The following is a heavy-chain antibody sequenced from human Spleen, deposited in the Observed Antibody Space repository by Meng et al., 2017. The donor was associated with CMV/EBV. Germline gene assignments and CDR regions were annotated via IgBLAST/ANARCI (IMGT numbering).Heavy chain of an antibody. D-gene: IGHD3-3*01. V-gene: IGHV4-34*01. J-gene: IGHJ5*01. CDR2: INHRGST. Sequence: SETLSLTCTVSAGSISSYYWSWIRQPPGKGLEWIGEINHRGSTNYNPSLESRVTMSVDTSKKQFSLRLNSVTAADTALYYCARVVIVMIYGVDPPGRVTWFDSWGQGTRVTVSS. CDR3: ARVVIVMIYGVDPPGRVTWFDS. CDR1: AGSISSYY.